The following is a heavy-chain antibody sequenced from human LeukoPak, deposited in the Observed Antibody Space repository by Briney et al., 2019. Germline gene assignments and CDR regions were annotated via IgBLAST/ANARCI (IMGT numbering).Heavy chain of an antibody. CDR1: GGSISSSSYY. CDR2: IYYSGST. J-gene: IGHJ4*02. Sequence: PSETLSLTCTVSGGSISSSSYYWGWIRQPPGKGLEWIGSIYYSGSTYYNPSLKSRVTISVDTSKNQFSLKLSSVTAADTAVYYCASTGGYSYGYAEYYFDYWGQGTLLTVSS. CDR3: ASTGGYSYGYAEYYFDY. D-gene: IGHD5-18*01. V-gene: IGHV4-39*01.